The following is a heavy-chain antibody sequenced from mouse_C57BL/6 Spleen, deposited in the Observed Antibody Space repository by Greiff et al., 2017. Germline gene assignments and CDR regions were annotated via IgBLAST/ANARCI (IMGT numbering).Heavy chain of an antibody. Sequence: EVKLVESGEGLVKPGGSLKLSCAASGFTFSSYAMSWVRQTPEKRLEWVAYISSGGDYIYYADTVKGRFTISRDNARNTLYLQMSSLKSEDTAMYYCTRTDQNWFAYWGQGTLVTVSA. CDR3: TRTDQNWFAY. J-gene: IGHJ3*01. V-gene: IGHV5-9-1*02. CDR2: ISSGGDYI. CDR1: GFTFSSYA.